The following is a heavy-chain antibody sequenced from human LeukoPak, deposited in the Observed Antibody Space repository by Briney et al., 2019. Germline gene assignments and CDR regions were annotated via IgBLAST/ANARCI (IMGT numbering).Heavy chain of an antibody. D-gene: IGHD4-17*01. Sequence: PGGSLRLSCAASGFTFSSYAMSWVRQAPGKGLEWVSAISSSGGSTYYADSVKGRFTISRDNSKNTLYLQMNSLRDEDTAVYYCVATVTILDYWGQGTLVTVSS. CDR3: VATVTILDY. J-gene: IGHJ4*02. CDR2: ISSSGGST. V-gene: IGHV3-23*01. CDR1: GFTFSSYA.